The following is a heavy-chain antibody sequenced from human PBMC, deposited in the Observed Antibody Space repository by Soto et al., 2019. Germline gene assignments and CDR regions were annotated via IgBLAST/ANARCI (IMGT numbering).Heavy chain of an antibody. D-gene: IGHD1-26*01. CDR3: AKDPTKLISGSFDY. CDR1: GFTFSSYG. V-gene: IGHV3-30*18. J-gene: IGHJ4*02. Sequence: GSLRLSCAASGFTFSSYGMHWVRQAPGKGLEWVAVISYDGSNKYYADSVKGRFTISRDNSKNTLYLQMNSLRAEDTAVYYCAKDPTKLISGSFDYWGQGTLVTVSS. CDR2: ISYDGSNK.